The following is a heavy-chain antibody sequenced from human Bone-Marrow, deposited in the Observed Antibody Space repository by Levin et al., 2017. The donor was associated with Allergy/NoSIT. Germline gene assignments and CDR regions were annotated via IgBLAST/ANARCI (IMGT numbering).Heavy chain of an antibody. J-gene: IGHJ4*02. Sequence: GGSLRLSCKASGGTFSSYTISWVRQAPGQGLEWMGRIIPILGIANYAQKFQGRVTITADKSTSTAYMELSSLRSEDTAVYYCARDYGDYGHSAGWTDYWGQGTLVTVSS. CDR1: GGTFSSYT. V-gene: IGHV1-69*04. CDR3: ARDYGDYGHSAGWTDY. CDR2: IIPILGIA. D-gene: IGHD4-17*01.